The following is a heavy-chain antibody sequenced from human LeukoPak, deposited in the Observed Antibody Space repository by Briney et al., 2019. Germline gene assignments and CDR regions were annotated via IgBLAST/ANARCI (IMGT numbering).Heavy chain of an antibody. Sequence: ASVKASCKASGYTFTSYYMHWVRQAPGQGLEWMGIINPSGGSTNYAQKFQGRVTMTRDTSTSTVYMELSGLRSEDTAVYYCARRYCSGGDCPLGYWGQGTLVTVSS. CDR1: GYTFTSYY. D-gene: IGHD2-15*01. CDR2: INPSGGST. V-gene: IGHV1-46*01. CDR3: ARRYCSGGDCPLGY. J-gene: IGHJ4*02.